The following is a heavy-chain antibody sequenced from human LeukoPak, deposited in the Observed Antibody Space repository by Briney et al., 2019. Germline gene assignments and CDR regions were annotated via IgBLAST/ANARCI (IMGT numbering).Heavy chain of an antibody. Sequence: PSETLSLTCTVSGSSISSYYWSWIRQPAGKGLEWIGRIYTSGSTNYNPSLKSRVTMSVDTSKNQFSLKLSSVTAADTAVYYCAGDQTDYYDSSGYYPWGQGTLVTVSS. CDR1: GSSISSYY. D-gene: IGHD3-22*01. CDR2: IYTSGST. J-gene: IGHJ5*02. V-gene: IGHV4-4*07. CDR3: AGDQTDYYDSSGYYP.